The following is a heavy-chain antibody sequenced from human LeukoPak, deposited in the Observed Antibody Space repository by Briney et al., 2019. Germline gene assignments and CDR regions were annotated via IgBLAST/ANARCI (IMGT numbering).Heavy chain of an antibody. J-gene: IGHJ5*02. CDR3: AKDGEDLAAELNWFDP. V-gene: IGHV3-23*01. CDR1: GFTFSSSA. Sequence: PAGGSLRLSCAASGFTFSSSAMSWVRQAPGKGLEWVSAINGGGGSTYYADSVKGRFTISRDNAKNTLYLQMNSLRAEDTAVYYCAKDGEDLAAELNWFDPWGQGTLVTVSS. D-gene: IGHD6-13*01. CDR2: INGGGGST.